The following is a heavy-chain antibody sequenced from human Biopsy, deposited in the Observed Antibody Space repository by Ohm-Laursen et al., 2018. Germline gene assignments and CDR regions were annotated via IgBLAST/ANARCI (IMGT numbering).Heavy chain of an antibody. CDR3: AKDDYDRVSSGYYFDY. CDR1: GFTFSSYS. J-gene: IGHJ4*02. D-gene: IGHD3-10*02. Sequence: GSLRLSCTASGFTFSSYSMNWVRQAPGKGLEWVSSISTSSTYIYYADSVKGRFSISRDNAENSLYLEMNSLRVEDTAAYYCAKDDYDRVSSGYYFDYWGQGTLVSVSS. CDR2: ISTSSTYI. V-gene: IGHV3-21*01.